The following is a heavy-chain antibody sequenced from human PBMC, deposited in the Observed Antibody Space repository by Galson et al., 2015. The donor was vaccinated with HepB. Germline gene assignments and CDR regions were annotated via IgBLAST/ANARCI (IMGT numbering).Heavy chain of an antibody. J-gene: IGHJ4*02. V-gene: IGHV3-23*01. D-gene: IGHD2-8*01. CDR1: GCTFSRYA. Sequence: SLRLSCAASGCTFSRYAMTWVGQAPGKGLEGISSITRTGGRTFYTHSAKGRFTITRDNSRNTVVLQLSSLRHEDTAVYYCAKDGIMVSNNPYQLQFWGQGTLVSVSS. CDR2: ITRTGGRT. CDR3: AKDGIMVSNNPYQLQF.